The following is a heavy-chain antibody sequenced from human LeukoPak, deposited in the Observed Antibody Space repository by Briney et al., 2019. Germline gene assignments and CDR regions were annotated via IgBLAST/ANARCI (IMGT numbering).Heavy chain of an antibody. J-gene: IGHJ6*02. Sequence: GGSLRLSCAASGFRFSGYGMHWVHQAPGKGLEWVAVISYDGSNKYYAESMRGRFTISRDNSKNTLYLQVDSLRAEDTALFYCARDPYGGYVSFSRGMDVWGQGTTVTVSS. V-gene: IGHV3-30*03. CDR2: ISYDGSNK. CDR1: GFRFSGYG. D-gene: IGHD5-12*01. CDR3: ARDPYGGYVSFSRGMDV.